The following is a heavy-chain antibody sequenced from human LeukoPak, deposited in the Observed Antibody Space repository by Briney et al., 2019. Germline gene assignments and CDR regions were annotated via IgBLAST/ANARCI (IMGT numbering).Heavy chain of an antibody. D-gene: IGHD4-17*01. CDR2: INPSGGST. Sequence: ASVKVSCKASGYTFTSYAMNWVRQAPGQGLEWMGIINPSGGSTSYAQKFQGRVTMTRDTSTSTVYMELSSLRSEDTAVYYCATEYGDLKYWGQGTLVTVSS. V-gene: IGHV1-46*01. CDR3: ATEYGDLKY. J-gene: IGHJ4*02. CDR1: GYTFTSYA.